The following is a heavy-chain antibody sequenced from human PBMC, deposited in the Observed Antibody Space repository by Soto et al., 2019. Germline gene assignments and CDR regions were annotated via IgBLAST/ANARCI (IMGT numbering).Heavy chain of an antibody. CDR2: IDPSDSYT. CDR3: ASQGSGSYYSYYYGMDV. V-gene: IGHV5-10-1*01. D-gene: IGHD1-26*01. Sequence: PGESLKISCKGSGYSFTSYWISWVRQMPGKGLEWMGRIDPSDSYTNYSPSFQGHVTISADKSISTAYLQWSSPKASDTAMYYCASQGSGSYYSYYYGMDVWGQGTTVTVSS. J-gene: IGHJ6*02. CDR1: GYSFTSYW.